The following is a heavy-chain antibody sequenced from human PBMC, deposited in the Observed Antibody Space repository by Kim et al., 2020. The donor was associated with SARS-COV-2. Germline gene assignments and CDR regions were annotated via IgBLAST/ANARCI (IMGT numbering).Heavy chain of an antibody. D-gene: IGHD1-1*01. CDR1: GDSITPYF. CDR3: ARGSLQLRGNWFDS. Sequence: SETLSLTCTVSGDSITPYFWNWIRQPPGKGLEWIGYISYDGIVNYNPSLESRVTISVDMSNNQFSLKIESVTSADTAIYYCARGSLQLRGNWFDSWGQGT. J-gene: IGHJ5*01. CDR2: ISYDGIV. V-gene: IGHV4-59*01.